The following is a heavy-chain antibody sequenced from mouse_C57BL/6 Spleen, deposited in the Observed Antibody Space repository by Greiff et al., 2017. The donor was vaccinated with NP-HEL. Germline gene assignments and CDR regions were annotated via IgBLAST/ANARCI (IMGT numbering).Heavy chain of an antibody. D-gene: IGHD1-1*01. V-gene: IGHV1-69*01. CDR3: ARRRDGSSYGYFDV. CDR2: IDPSDSYT. CDR1: GYTFTSYW. Sequence: QVQLQQSGAELVMPGASVKLSCKASGYTFTSYWMHWVKQRPGQGLEWIGEIDPSDSYTNYNQKFKGKSTLTVDKSSSTAYMQLSSLTSEDSAVYYCARRRDGSSYGYFDVWGTGTTVTVSS. J-gene: IGHJ1*03.